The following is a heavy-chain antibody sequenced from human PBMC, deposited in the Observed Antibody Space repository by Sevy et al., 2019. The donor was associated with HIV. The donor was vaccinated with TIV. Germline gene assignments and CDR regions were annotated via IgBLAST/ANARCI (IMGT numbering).Heavy chain of an antibody. CDR1: GFTFSSYA. J-gene: IGHJ5*02. Sequence: GGSLRLSCAASGFTFSSYAMSWVRQAPGKGLEWVSAISGSGGITYYVDSVKVRFTISRDNSKNTLYLQMNSLRAEDTAVYYCVKAGPNYYGSGSTPPNWFDPWGQGTLVTVSS. CDR2: ISGSGGIT. CDR3: VKAGPNYYGSGSTPPNWFDP. V-gene: IGHV3-23*01. D-gene: IGHD3-10*01.